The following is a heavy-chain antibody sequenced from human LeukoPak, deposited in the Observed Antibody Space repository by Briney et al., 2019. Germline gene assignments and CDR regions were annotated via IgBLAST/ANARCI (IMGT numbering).Heavy chain of an antibody. V-gene: IGHV1-2*02. CDR3: APFNHDQNMFDQ. D-gene: IGHD2/OR15-2a*01. Sequence: ASVKVSRKPSVYTFTDSFMHWVRQAPEQGLGWMGWVIPSSGGTTYAEKFQDRVAMTRDTSISTAYMELTRLTSDDTAVYYCAPFNHDQNMFDQWGQGTLVTVPS. CDR2: VIPSSGGT. J-gene: IGHJ4*02. CDR1: VYTFTDSF.